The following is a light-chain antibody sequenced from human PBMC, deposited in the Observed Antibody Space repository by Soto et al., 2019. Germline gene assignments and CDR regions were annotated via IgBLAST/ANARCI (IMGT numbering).Light chain of an antibody. Sequence: QSVLTQPPSASGTPGQRVTISCSGSKSNIGTNFVYWYQHLPGTAPKLLLYNNNQRPSGVPDRFSGSTSGTSGSLAISGLRSEDEAEYYCEAWDDTLTGYVFGTGTKLTVL. CDR3: EAWDDTLTGYV. J-gene: IGLJ1*01. CDR2: NNN. V-gene: IGLV1-47*01. CDR1: KSNIGTNF.